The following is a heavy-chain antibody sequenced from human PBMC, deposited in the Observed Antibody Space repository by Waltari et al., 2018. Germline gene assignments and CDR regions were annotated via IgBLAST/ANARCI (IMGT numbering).Heavy chain of an antibody. Sequence: QVQLQQWGAGLLKPSETLSLTCAVYGGSFSGYYWSWIRQPPGKGLEWIGEINHRGSTNYNPSLKSRVTISVDTSKNQFSLKLSSVTAADTAVYYCASSYYDFWSGYNWFDPWGQGTLVTVSS. J-gene: IGHJ5*02. V-gene: IGHV4-34*01. CDR2: INHRGST. CDR1: GGSFSGYY. CDR3: ASSYYDFWSGYNWFDP. D-gene: IGHD3-3*01.